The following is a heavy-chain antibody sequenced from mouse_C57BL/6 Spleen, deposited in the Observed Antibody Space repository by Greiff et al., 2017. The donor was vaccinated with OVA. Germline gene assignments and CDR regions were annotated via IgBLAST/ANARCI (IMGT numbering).Heavy chain of an antibody. J-gene: IGHJ4*01. CDR1: GFTFSSYA. CDR2: ISDGGSYT. Sequence: EVQGVESGGGLVKPGGSLKLSCAASGFTFSSYAMSWVRQTPEKRLEWVATISDGGSYTYYPDNVKGRFTISRDNAKNNLYLQMSHLKSEDTAMYYCARDEENYGNLYAMDYWGQGTSVTVSS. V-gene: IGHV5-4*01. CDR3: ARDEENYGNLYAMDY. D-gene: IGHD2-1*01.